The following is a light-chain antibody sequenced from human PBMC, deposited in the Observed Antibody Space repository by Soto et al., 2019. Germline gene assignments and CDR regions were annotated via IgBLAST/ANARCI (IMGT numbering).Light chain of an antibody. Sequence: AIQLTQSPSSLSASVGDRVTITCRASQAIRSALGWYQQKPGKVPKLLIYAASTLQSGVPSRFSGSGFGTDFTLTISSLEPEDFAVYYCQQRSNWLITFGQGTRLEIK. J-gene: IGKJ5*01. CDR3: QQRSNWLIT. CDR2: AAS. CDR1: QAIRSA. V-gene: IGKV1-6*01.